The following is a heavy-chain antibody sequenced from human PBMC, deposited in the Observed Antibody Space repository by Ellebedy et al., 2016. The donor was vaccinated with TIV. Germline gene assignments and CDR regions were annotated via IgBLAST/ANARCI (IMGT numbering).Heavy chain of an antibody. V-gene: IGHV4-39*07. D-gene: IGHD3-9*01. Sequence: SEILSLTCTVSGDSITHSSYYWAWIRQPPGKGLEWIGNFYYSGNSFYNPSLKSRVTISVDTSKMQFSLKLNSVTAADTAVYYCARGDYDILTGKSSIGDFDSWGQGTLVTVSS. CDR1: GDSITHSSYY. CDR2: FYYSGNS. CDR3: ARGDYDILTGKSSIGDFDS. J-gene: IGHJ4*02.